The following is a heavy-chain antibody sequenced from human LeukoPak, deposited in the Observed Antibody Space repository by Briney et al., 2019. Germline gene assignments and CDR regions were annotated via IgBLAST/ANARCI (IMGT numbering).Heavy chain of an antibody. J-gene: IGHJ3*02. CDR3: AREMVTTAGAFDI. CDR1: GFTFSDYY. V-gene: IGHV3-11*01. CDR2: ISSSGSTI. Sequence: GGSLRLSCAASGFTFSDYYMSWIRQAPGKGLAWVSYISSSGSTIYYADSVKGRFTISRDNAKNSLYLQMNSLRAEDTAVYYCAREMVTTAGAFDIWGQGTMVTVSS. D-gene: IGHD4-17*01.